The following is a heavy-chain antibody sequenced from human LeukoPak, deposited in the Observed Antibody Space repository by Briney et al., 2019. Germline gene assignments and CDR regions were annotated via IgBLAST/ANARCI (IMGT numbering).Heavy chain of an antibody. V-gene: IGHV5-51*01. CDR3: ARGLGGSGSYYLNWFDP. CDR2: IYPGDSDT. CDR1: GYSFTSYW. D-gene: IGHD3-10*01. Sequence: GESLKISCKGSGYSFTSYWIGWVRQMPGKGLEWMGIIYPGDSDTRCSPSFQGQVTISADKSISTAYLQWSSLKASDTAMYYCARGLGGSGSYYLNWFDPWSQGTLVTVSS. J-gene: IGHJ5*02.